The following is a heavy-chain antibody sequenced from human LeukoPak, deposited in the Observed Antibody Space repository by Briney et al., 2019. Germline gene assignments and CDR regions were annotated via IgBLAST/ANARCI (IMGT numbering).Heavy chain of an antibody. CDR1: GFTFSNAW. Sequence: GGSLRLSCAASGFTFSNAWMNWVRQAPGKGLEWVGRIKSKTDGGTTDYAAPVKGRFTIVRDNAYNSLYLQMNSLRVEDTAIYFCARFTRRYSGDYWGQGTLVSVSS. J-gene: IGHJ4*02. D-gene: IGHD1-26*01. CDR3: ARFTRRYSGDY. CDR2: IKSKTDGGTT. V-gene: IGHV3-15*07.